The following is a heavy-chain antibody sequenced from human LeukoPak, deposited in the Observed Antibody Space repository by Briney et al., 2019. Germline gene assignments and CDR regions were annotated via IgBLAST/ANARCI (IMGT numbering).Heavy chain of an antibody. J-gene: IGHJ6*02. V-gene: IGHV4-59*01. CDR1: GGSTSSYY. CDR3: ARDDSYYGMDV. Sequence: SETLSLTCTVSGGSTSSYYWSWIRQPPGKGLEWIGYIYYSGSTNYNPSLKSRVTISVDTSKNQFSLKLSSVTAADTAVYYCARDDSYYGMDVWGQGTTVTVSS. CDR2: IYYSGST.